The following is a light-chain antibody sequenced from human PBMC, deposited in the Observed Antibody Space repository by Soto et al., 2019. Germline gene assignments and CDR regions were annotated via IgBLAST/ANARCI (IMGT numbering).Light chain of an antibody. Sequence: QTVVTQEPSLTVSPGGTVTLTCASNTGAVTSGYYPNWFQQKPGQAPRALIYSTSNKQSWTPARFSGSLLGGKAALTLSGVQPEDEAEYYCLLYDGGGPVFGGGIKLTVL. J-gene: IGLJ3*02. CDR3: LLYDGGGPV. V-gene: IGLV7-43*01. CDR1: TGAVTSGYY. CDR2: STS.